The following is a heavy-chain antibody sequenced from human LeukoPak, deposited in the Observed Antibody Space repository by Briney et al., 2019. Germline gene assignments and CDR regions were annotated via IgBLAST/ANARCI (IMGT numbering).Heavy chain of an antibody. V-gene: IGHV3-30*18. CDR2: ISYDGSNK. D-gene: IGHD6-13*01. CDR1: GFTFSSYG. CDR3: AKEVWSYSSSWQGGSSYYFDY. J-gene: IGHJ4*02. Sequence: GGSLRLSCAASGFTFSSYGMHWVRQAPGKGLEWVAVISYDGSNKYYADSVKGRFTISRDNSKNTLYLQMNSLRAEDTAVYYCAKEVWSYSSSWQGGSSYYFDYWGQGTLVTVSS.